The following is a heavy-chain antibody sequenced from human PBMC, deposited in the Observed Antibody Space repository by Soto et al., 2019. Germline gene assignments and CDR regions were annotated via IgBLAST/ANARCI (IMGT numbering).Heavy chain of an antibody. CDR3: AKDSFYYDILTGYYISPPYRYFDY. CDR2: ISGSGGST. CDR1: GFTFSSYA. D-gene: IGHD3-9*01. J-gene: IGHJ4*02. Sequence: GGSLRLSCAASGFTFSSYAMSWVRQAPGKGLEWVSAISGSGGSTYYADSVKGRFTISRDNSKNTRYMQMNSLSAGDTAVYYCAKDSFYYDILTGYYISPPYRYFDYWGQGTLVTVSS. V-gene: IGHV3-23*01.